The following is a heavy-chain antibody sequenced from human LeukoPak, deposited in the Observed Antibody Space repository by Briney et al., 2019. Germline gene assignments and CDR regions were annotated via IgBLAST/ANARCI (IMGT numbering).Heavy chain of an antibody. CDR1: GFTFSSYA. J-gene: IGHJ3*01. Sequence: GGSLRLSCAASGFTFSSYAMTWVRQAPGKGLEWVSAFSVTDGSAQYAESVKGRFTISRDNSKNRLYLQMNSLRAEDTAVYYCAKARIAAAGTGAFDVWGQGTMVTVSS. V-gene: IGHV3-23*01. CDR2: FSVTDGSA. CDR3: AKARIAAAGTGAFDV. D-gene: IGHD6-13*01.